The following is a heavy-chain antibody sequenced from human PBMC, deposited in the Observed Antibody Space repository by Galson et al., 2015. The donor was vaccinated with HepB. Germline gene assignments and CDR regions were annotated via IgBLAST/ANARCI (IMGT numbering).Heavy chain of an antibody. J-gene: IGHJ6*03. CDR1: GGTFSSYA. Sequence: SVKVSCKASGGTFSSYAISWVRQAPGQGLEWMGGIIPFFGTANYAQKFQGRVTITADESTSTAYMELSSLRSEDTAVYYCARAREVMPAAPDLSYYYYYMDVWGKGTTVTVSS. V-gene: IGHV1-69*13. CDR2: IIPFFGTA. CDR3: ARAREVMPAAPDLSYYYYYMDV. D-gene: IGHD2-2*01.